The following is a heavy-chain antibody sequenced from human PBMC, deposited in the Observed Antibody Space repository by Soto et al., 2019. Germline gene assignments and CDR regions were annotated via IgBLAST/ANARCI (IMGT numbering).Heavy chain of an antibody. CDR1: GYTFTRSG. Sequence: QVQLVQSGAEVKKPGASVKVSCKASGYTFTRSGISWVRQAPGQGLEWMGWISTYNGDTNYAQTFQGRVTMTTDTSTSTVYMEMRSLGSDDTAVYYCAREGVAPYYYYGMDVWGQGTPVTVSS. D-gene: IGHD5-12*01. CDR3: AREGVAPYYYYGMDV. V-gene: IGHV1-18*01. CDR2: ISTYNGDT. J-gene: IGHJ6*02.